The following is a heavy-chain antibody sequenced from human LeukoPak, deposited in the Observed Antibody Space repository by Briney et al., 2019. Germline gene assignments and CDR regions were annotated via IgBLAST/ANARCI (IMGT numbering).Heavy chain of an antibody. J-gene: IGHJ4*02. CDR3: AREADNTMVREESFDQ. D-gene: IGHD3-10*01. V-gene: IGHV1-69*01. CDR2: IIPAFGIP. CDR1: VDNYSRYT. Sequence: ASVKVSCMSSVDNYSRYTVTWVRLASAQGLEWVGGIIPAFGIPNYAQKFQGRVTITADENNSKAYMELHSLRSNDTADYFCAREADNTMVREESFDQWGQGTLVTVSS.